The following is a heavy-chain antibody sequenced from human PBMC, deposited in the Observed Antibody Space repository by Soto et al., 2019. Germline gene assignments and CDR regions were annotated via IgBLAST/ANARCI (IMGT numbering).Heavy chain of an antibody. J-gene: IGHJ6*02. Sequence: QVQLQQWGAGLLKPSETLSLTCAVYGGSFSGYYWSWIRQPPGKGLEWIGQINHRGSTNYSPSLKSRVIISGDASKGQFSLRLPSLTAADTAVYYCARASGMTTVTNPYATDVWGQGTTVTVSS. CDR2: INHRGST. CDR1: GGSFSGYY. CDR3: ARASGMTTVTNPYATDV. V-gene: IGHV4-34*01. D-gene: IGHD4-17*01.